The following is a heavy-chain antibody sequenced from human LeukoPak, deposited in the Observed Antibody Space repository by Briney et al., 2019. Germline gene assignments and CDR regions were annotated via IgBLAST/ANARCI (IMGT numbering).Heavy chain of an antibody. D-gene: IGHD3-16*01. CDR2: IYSGGST. J-gene: IGHJ6*02. V-gene: IGHV3-53*01. CDR1: GFTFSSNY. CDR3: ARWDRFGYYYYGMDV. Sequence: GGSLRLSCAASGFTFSSNYMSWVRQAPGKGLEWVSVIYSGGSTYYADSVKGRFTISRDNSKNTLYLQMNSLRAEDTAVYYCARWDRFGYYYYGMDVWGQGTTVTVSS.